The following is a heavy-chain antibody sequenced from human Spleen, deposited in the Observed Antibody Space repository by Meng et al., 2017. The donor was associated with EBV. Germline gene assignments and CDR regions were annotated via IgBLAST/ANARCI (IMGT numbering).Heavy chain of an antibody. D-gene: IGHD2-8*01. CDR2: IYHSGST. J-gene: IGHJ4*02. V-gene: IGHV4-4*02. CDR3: ATVGGWDRVGVDY. Sequence: QVQLQESGPGLVKPSXXXXRTXXVSGVSISSSNWWSWVRQPPGKGLEWIGEIYHSGSTNYNPSLKSRVTISVDKSKNQFSLKLSSVTAADTAVYYCATVGGWDRVGVDYWGQGTLVTGSS. CDR1: GVSISSSNW.